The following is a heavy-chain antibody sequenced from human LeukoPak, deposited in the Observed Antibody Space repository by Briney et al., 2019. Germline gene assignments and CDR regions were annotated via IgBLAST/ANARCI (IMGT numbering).Heavy chain of an antibody. CDR3: ARAGSTSGWYDY. V-gene: IGHV3-53*01. Sequence: GGSLRLSWVASGFIVSSHYMTWVRQAPGKGLEWVSVIYSDGSTYYTDSVKGRFTVSRDSSKNTLYLQMHSLSAEDTAVYYCARAGSTSGWYDYWGQGTLVTVSS. CDR1: GFIVSSHY. CDR2: IYSDGST. D-gene: IGHD6-19*01. J-gene: IGHJ4*02.